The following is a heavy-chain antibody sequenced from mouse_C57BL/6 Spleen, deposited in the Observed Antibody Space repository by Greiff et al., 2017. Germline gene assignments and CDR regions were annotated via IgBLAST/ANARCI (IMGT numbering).Heavy chain of an antibody. CDR3: AREYYYGSSAWFAY. V-gene: IGHV1-26*01. CDR1: GYTFTDYY. CDR2: INPNNGGT. Sequence: VQLQQSGPELVKPGASVKISCKASGYTFTDYYMNWVKQSHGKSLEWIGDINPNNGGTSYNQKFKGKATLTVDKSSSTAYMELRSLTSEDSAVYYCAREYYYGSSAWFAYWGQGTLVTVSA. D-gene: IGHD1-1*01. J-gene: IGHJ3*01.